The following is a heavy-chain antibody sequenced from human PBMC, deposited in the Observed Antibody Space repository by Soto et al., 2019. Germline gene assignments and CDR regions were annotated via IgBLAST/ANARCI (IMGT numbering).Heavy chain of an antibody. Sequence: EVQLVESGGGLVKPGGSLRLSCAASGFTFSSYSMNWVRQAPGKGLEWVSSISSSSSYIYYADSVKGRFTISRDNAKNSLYLQRNSLRAEDTAVYYCARDAVGAPWYFDYWGQGTLVTVSS. CDR3: ARDAVGAPWYFDY. D-gene: IGHD1-26*01. CDR2: ISSSSSYI. V-gene: IGHV3-21*01. J-gene: IGHJ4*02. CDR1: GFTFSSYS.